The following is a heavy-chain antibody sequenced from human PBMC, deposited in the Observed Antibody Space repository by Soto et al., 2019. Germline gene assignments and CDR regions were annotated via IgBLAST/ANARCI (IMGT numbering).Heavy chain of an antibody. CDR3: AKDNVPLPRGWLDP. J-gene: IGHJ5*02. V-gene: IGHV3-7*05. Sequence: GGSLRLSCAASGFTFSNSWMTWVRQAPGKGLEWVANIKEDGSEKYYVDSVKGRFSISRDNAKNSLYLQMNSLRAEDTALYYCAKDNVPLPRGWLDPWGQGTLVTVSS. D-gene: IGHD2-2*01. CDR1: GFTFSNSW. CDR2: IKEDGSEK.